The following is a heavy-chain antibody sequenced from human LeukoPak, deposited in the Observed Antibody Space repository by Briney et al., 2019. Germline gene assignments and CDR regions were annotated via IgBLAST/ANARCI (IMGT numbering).Heavy chain of an antibody. CDR1: GGSFSGYY. D-gene: IGHD3-22*01. J-gene: IGHJ5*02. V-gene: IGHV4-34*01. CDR2: INHSGST. Sequence: KSSETLSLTCAVYGGSFSGYYWSWIRQPPGKGLEWLGEINHSGSTNYNPSLKSRVTISVDTSKNQFSLKLSSVTAADTAVYYCARSHYYDSSGSHNNWFDPWGQGTLVTVSS. CDR3: ARSHYYDSSGSHNNWFDP.